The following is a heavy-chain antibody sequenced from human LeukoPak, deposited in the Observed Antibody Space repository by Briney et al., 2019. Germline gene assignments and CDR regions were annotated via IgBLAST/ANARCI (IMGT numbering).Heavy chain of an antibody. J-gene: IGHJ4*02. CDR2: IKSKTDGETT. D-gene: IGHD6-13*01. V-gene: IGHV3-15*01. CDR3: ARDLPVIAGD. Sequence: GGSLRLSCTASGFTFTNTWMSWVRQAPGKGLEWVGLIKSKTDGETTDYAAPVKGRFTISRDDSKNTLYLQMNSLKSEDTAVYYCARDLPVIAGDWGQGALVTVSS. CDR1: GFTFTNTW.